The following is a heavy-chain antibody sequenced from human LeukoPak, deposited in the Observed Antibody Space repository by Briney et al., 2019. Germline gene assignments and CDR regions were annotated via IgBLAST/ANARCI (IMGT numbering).Heavy chain of an antibody. Sequence: GRSLRPSCAASGFTFSSYGMHWVRQAPGQGLEWLAVIWYDGSNKYYADSVKGRFTISRDDSKNTLYLQMNSLRAEDTAVYYCARDNDILTGYPDYGCQGTLVTVSA. CDR1: GFTFSSYG. J-gene: IGHJ4*02. CDR2: IWYDGSNK. V-gene: IGHV3-33*01. CDR3: ARDNDILTGYPDY. D-gene: IGHD3-9*01.